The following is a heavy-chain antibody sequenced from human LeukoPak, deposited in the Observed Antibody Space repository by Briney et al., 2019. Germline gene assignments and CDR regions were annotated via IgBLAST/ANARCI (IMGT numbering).Heavy chain of an antibody. Sequence: SETLSLTCEVSGGSLIGFHWNWIRQSPTKGREWIGEVNHRGVTNYNPSLKSRVTISLDTSKSQFSLNLRSMTAADTAVYYCARDPSTVIGLSYYFDFWGQGTQVTVSS. CDR1: GGSLIGFH. CDR2: VNHRGVT. CDR3: ARDPSTVIGLSYYFDF. D-gene: IGHD4-17*01. V-gene: IGHV4-34*01. J-gene: IGHJ4*02.